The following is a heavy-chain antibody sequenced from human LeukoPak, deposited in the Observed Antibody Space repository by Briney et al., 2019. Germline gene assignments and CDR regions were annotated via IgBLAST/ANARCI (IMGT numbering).Heavy chain of an antibody. J-gene: IGHJ1*01. V-gene: IGHV1-69*01. D-gene: IGHD3-22*01. CDR3: ASERRYTMIVLEYFQH. CDR2: IIPIFGTA. CDR1: GGTFSSYA. Sequence: SVKVSCKASGGTFSSYAISWVRPAPGQGLEWMGRIIPIFGTANYAQKFQGRVTITADESTSTAYMELSSLRSEDTAVYYCASERRYTMIVLEYFQHWGQGTLVTVSS.